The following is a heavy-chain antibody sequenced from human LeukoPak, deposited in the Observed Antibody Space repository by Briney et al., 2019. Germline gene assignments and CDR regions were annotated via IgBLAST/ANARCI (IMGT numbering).Heavy chain of an antibody. Sequence: SETLSLTCAVYGGSFSGYYWCWIRQPPGKGLEWIGEINHSGSTNYNPSLKSRVTISVDTSKNQFSLKLSSVTAADTAVYYCARAQQLWYTTDYFDYWGQGTLVTVSS. J-gene: IGHJ4*02. CDR1: GGSFSGYY. CDR3: ARAQQLWYTTDYFDY. D-gene: IGHD5-18*01. V-gene: IGHV4-34*01. CDR2: INHSGST.